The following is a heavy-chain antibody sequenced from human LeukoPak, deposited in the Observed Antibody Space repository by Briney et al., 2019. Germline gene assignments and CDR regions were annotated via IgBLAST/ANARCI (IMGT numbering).Heavy chain of an antibody. CDR1: GFTFSSYA. CDR3: ASSGSYRDFDY. J-gene: IGHJ4*02. Sequence: GGSLRLSCAASGFTFSSYAMSWVRQAPGKGLEWVSAISGSGGSTYYADSVKDRFTISRDNSKDTLYFQMNSLRAEDTAVYYCASSGSYRDFDYWGQGTLVTVSS. CDR2: ISGSGGST. V-gene: IGHV3-23*01. D-gene: IGHD1-26*01.